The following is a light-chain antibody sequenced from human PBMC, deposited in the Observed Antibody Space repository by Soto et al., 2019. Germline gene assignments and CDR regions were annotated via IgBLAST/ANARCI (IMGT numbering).Light chain of an antibody. V-gene: IGLV1-47*01. CDR1: SSNIGSNY. CDR3: AAWDDSLSAVV. CDR2: RND. Sequence: QAVVTQPHSASGTPGQRVTISCSGSSSNIGSNYVYWYQQFPGSAPKLLIYRNDQRPSGVPDRFSGSKSGTSASLAISGPRSEDEADYYCAAWDDSLSAVVFGGGTKLTVL. J-gene: IGLJ2*01.